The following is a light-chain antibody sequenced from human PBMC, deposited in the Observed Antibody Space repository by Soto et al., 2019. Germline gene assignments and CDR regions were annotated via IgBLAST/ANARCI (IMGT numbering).Light chain of an antibody. V-gene: IGLV2-14*01. CDR1: SSDVGGYNY. Sequence: QSALTQPASVSGSPGQSITISCTGTSSDVGGYNYVSWYQQLPGKAPKLMIYEVSNRPSGVSDRFSGSKSDNTACLTISGLQAEDEADYYCSSYTASSTPHVLFGGGTQLTVL. CDR2: EVS. CDR3: SSYTASSTPHVL. J-gene: IGLJ2*01.